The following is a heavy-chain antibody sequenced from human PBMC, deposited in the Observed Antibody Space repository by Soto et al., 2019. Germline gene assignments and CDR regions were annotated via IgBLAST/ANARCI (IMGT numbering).Heavy chain of an antibody. V-gene: IGHV1-3*01. CDR1: GYTFTSYA. Sequence: GASVKVSCKASGYTFTSYAMHWVRQAPGQRLEWMGWINADNGNTNYAQKFQGRVTMTTDTSTSTAYMELRSLRSDDTAVYYCARKRLAFQYYFDYWGQGTLVTVSS. CDR3: ARKRLAFQYYFDY. CDR2: INADNGNT. J-gene: IGHJ4*02. D-gene: IGHD4-17*01.